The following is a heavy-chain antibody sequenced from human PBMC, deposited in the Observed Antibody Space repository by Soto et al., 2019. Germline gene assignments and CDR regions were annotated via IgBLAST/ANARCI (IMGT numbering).Heavy chain of an antibody. V-gene: IGHV3-30*18. CDR1: GFTFSSYG. Sequence: QVQLVESGGGVVQPGRSLRLSCAASGFTFSSYGMHWVRQAPGKGLEWVAGISYDGSNKYYADSVKGRFTISRDNSKNTLYLQMNSLRAEDTAVYYCAKPGAAATFYYFDYWGQGTLVTVSS. D-gene: IGHD6-13*01. CDR2: ISYDGSNK. J-gene: IGHJ4*02. CDR3: AKPGAAATFYYFDY.